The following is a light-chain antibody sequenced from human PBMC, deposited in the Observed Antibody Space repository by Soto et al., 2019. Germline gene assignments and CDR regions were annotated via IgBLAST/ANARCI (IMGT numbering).Light chain of an antibody. J-gene: IGLJ2*01. CDR2: DVS. Sequence: QSALTQPRSVSGSPGQSVTISCTGTSSDVGGYNYVSWYQQHPGKAPKVMIYDVSERPSGVPDRFSGSKSGTSASLAISGLQSEDEADYYCAAWDDSLNGVVFGGGTKLTVL. CDR3: AAWDDSLNGVV. CDR1: SSDVGGYNY. V-gene: IGLV2-11*01.